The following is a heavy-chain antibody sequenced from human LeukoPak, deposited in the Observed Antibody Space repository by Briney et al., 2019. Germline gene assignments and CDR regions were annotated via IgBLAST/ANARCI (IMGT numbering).Heavy chain of an antibody. CDR1: GGSFSGYY. V-gene: IGHV3-7*01. J-gene: IGHJ3*02. CDR3: ARDEGSLSAFDI. D-gene: IGHD3-16*02. CDR2: IKQDGSEE. Sequence: ETLSLTCAVYGGSFSGYYWSWIRQAPRKGLEWVANIKQDGSEEHSVDFVKGRFTISRDNAKKSLYLQMNSLRAEDSAVYYCARDEGSLSAFDIWGQGTMVTVSS.